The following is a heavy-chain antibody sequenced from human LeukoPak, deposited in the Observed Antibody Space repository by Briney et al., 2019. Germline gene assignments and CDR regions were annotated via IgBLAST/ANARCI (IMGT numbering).Heavy chain of an antibody. CDR1: GGTFSSYA. Sequence: GASVKVSCKASGGTFSSYAISWVRQAPGQGLEWMGRIIPILGIANYAQKFQGRVTITADKSTSTAYMELSSLRSEDTAVYYCALSPPAPYYFDYWGQGTLVTVSS. V-gene: IGHV1-69*04. CDR2: IIPILGIA. J-gene: IGHJ4*02. CDR3: ALSPPAPYYFDY.